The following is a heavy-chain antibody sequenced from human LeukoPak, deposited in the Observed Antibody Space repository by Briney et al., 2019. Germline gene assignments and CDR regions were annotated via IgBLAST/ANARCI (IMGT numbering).Heavy chain of an antibody. V-gene: IGHV3-7*01. D-gene: IGHD6-13*01. CDR3: ARVGRSSSWSDYYYMDV. CDR2: IKQDGSEK. CDR1: GFTFSSYW. Sequence: PGGSLRLSCAASGFTFSSYWMSWVRQAPGKGLEWVANIKQDGSEKYYVDSVKGRFTISRDNAKNSLYLQMNSLRAEDTAVYYCARVGRSSSWSDYYYMDVWGKGTTVTVSS. J-gene: IGHJ6*03.